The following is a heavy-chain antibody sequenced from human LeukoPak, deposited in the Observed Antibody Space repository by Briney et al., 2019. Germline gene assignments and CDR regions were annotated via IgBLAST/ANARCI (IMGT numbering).Heavy chain of an antibody. CDR1: GGSISSHY. Sequence: SETLSLTRTVSGGSISSHYWSWIRQPPGKGLEWIGYIYYSGSTNYNPSLKSRVTISVDTSKNQFSLKLSSVTAADTAVYYCARNYYGSGSHGPEYYFDYWGQGTLVTVSS. J-gene: IGHJ4*02. CDR3: ARNYYGSGSHGPEYYFDY. V-gene: IGHV4-59*11. D-gene: IGHD3-10*01. CDR2: IYYSGST.